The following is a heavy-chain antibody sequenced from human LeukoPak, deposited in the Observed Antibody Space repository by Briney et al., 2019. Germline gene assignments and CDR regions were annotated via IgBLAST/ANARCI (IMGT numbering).Heavy chain of an antibody. CDR1: GFTFSSYG. CDR3: ARGAATGPTLGLDY. Sequence: PGGSLRLSCAASGFTFSSYGMHWVRQAPGKGLEWVAVIWYDGSNKYYADSVRGRFTISRDSSKNTLYLQMNSLRVEDTAVYFCARGAATGPTLGLDYWGQGTLVTVSS. V-gene: IGHV3-33*01. CDR2: IWYDGSNK. D-gene: IGHD6-13*01. J-gene: IGHJ4*02.